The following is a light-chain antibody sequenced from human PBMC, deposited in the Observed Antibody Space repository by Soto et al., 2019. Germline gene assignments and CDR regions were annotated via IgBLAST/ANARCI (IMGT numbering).Light chain of an antibody. CDR3: QQYNKWPLT. Sequence: EIVMTQSPATLSVSPGESATLSCRASQSVSSDLAWYQQKPGQSPRLLIYGASTRATGTPARFSGGGSGTEFTLTITGLQSEDFAVYYCQQYNKWPLTFGQGTKV. J-gene: IGKJ1*01. CDR2: GAS. V-gene: IGKV3-15*01. CDR1: QSVSSD.